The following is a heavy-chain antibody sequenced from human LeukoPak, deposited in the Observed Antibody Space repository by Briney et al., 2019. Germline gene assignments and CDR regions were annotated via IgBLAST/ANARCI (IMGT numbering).Heavy chain of an antibody. V-gene: IGHV3-30*01. Sequence: PGGSLRLSCAASGFTFSSYATHWVRQAPGKGLEWVAVISYDGSNKYYADSVKGRFTISRDNSKNTLYLQMNSLRAEDTAVYYCARDQVPSSTTVYFDYWGQGTLVTVSS. CDR1: GFTFSSYA. CDR3: ARDQVPSSTTVYFDY. CDR2: ISYDGSNK. D-gene: IGHD2-2*01. J-gene: IGHJ4*02.